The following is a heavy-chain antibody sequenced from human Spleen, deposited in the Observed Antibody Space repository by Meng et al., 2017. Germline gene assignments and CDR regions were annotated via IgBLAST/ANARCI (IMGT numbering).Heavy chain of an antibody. Sequence: GESLKISCAASGFTFSSYAMSWVRQAPGKGLEWVSSISSSSSYIYYADSVKGRFTISRDNAKNSLYLQMNSLRAEDTAVYYCARVLRVVVVAATTAPNDYWGQGTLVTVSS. D-gene: IGHD2-15*01. CDR1: GFTFSSYA. CDR2: ISSSSSYI. CDR3: ARVLRVVVVAATTAPNDY. J-gene: IGHJ4*02. V-gene: IGHV3-21*01.